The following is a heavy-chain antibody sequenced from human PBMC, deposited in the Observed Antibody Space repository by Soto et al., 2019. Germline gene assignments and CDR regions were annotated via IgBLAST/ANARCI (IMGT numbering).Heavy chain of an antibody. CDR3: AKDVSITIFGVVHYYYYGMDV. CDR2: ISYDGSNK. J-gene: IGHJ6*02. CDR1: GFTFSSYG. D-gene: IGHD3-3*01. V-gene: IGHV3-30*18. Sequence: QPGGSMRLSCAASGFTFSSYGMHWVRQAPGKGLEWVAVISYDGSNKYYADSVKGRFTISRDNSKNTLYLQMNSLRAEDTAVYYCAKDVSITIFGVVHYYYYGMDVWGQGTTVTVSS.